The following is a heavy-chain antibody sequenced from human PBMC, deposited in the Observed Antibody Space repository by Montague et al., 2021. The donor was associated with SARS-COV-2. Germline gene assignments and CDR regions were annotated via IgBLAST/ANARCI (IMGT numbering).Heavy chain of an antibody. CDR2: ISSSSSYI. J-gene: IGHJ4*02. D-gene: IGHD3-10*02. CDR3: ARGGVRQQVIGF. Sequence: SLRLSCAASGFTFSSYETNWVRQAPGKGLEWVSYISSSSSYIYYADSVKGRFIISRDNAKNSLYPQMNSLRVEDTAVYYCARGGVRQQVIGFWGQGSLVTVSS. V-gene: IGHV3-21*01. CDR1: GFTFSSYE.